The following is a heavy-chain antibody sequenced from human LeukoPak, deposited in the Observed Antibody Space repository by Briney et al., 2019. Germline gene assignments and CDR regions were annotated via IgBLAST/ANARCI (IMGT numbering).Heavy chain of an antibody. CDR2: TISSSSTI. CDR1: GFTFSSYS. D-gene: IGHD3-3*01. J-gene: IGHJ4*02. Sequence: GGSLRLSCAASGFTFSSYSMNWDRPAPGKGLEWVSYTISSSSTIYYADSVKGRFTISRDNAKNSLYLQMSSLRAEDTAVYYCARDLNDFWSGYYPPLGYWGQGTLVTVSS. V-gene: IGHV3-48*01. CDR3: ARDLNDFWSGYYPPLGY.